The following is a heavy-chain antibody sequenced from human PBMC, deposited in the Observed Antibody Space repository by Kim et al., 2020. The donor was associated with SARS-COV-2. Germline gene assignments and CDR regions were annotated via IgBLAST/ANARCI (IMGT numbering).Heavy chain of an antibody. CDR2: IGNDGSTT. Sequence: GGSLRLSCAASGFTFSSYWMHWVRLAPGKGLVWVSHIGNDGSTTRYADSVTGRFTISRDNAKNTLFLQMNSLRVEDTAVYYCARANYHGMDVWGQGTTVSVSS. CDR1: GFTFSSYW. V-gene: IGHV3-74*01. J-gene: IGHJ6*02. CDR3: ARANYHGMDV.